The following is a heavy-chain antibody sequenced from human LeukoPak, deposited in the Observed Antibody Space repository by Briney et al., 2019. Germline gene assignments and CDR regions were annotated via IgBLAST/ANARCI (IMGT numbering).Heavy chain of an antibody. CDR1: GGSFSGYY. Sequence: SETLSLTCAVYGGSFSGYYWTWIRQTPEKGLEWIGEMNPSGSTNYNPSLKSRVTISVDTFKNQFSLELSSVTAADTAVYYCARGRQDVTMIVVVMTAVSYYLDVWGKGTTVTVS. CDR2: MNPSGST. CDR3: ARGRQDVTMIVVVMTAVSYYLDV. J-gene: IGHJ6*03. V-gene: IGHV4-34*01. D-gene: IGHD3-22*01.